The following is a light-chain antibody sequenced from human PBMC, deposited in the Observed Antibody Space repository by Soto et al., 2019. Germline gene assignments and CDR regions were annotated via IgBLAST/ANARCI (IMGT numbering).Light chain of an antibody. V-gene: IGKV3-11*01. CDR1: QSVSSY. J-gene: IGKJ1*01. CDR3: QQRSNWPPWT. Sequence: EIVLTQSPATLSLSPGXRATLSCRASQSVSSYLAWYQQKPGQAPRLLIYDASNRATGIPARFSGSGSGTDFTLTISSLEPEDFAVYYCQQRSNWPPWTFGQGTKVENK. CDR2: DAS.